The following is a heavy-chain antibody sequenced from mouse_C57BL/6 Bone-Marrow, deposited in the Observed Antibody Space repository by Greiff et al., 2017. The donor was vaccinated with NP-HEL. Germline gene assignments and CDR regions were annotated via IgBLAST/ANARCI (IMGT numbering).Heavy chain of an antibody. D-gene: IGHD2-3*01. CDR1: GFSLTSYG. CDR3: ARDGYYVGDYAMDY. J-gene: IGHJ4*01. CDR2: IWSDGST. Sequence: VQVVESGPGLVAPSQSLSITCTVSGFSLTSYGVHWVRQPPGKGLEWLVVIWSDGSTTYNSALKSRLSISKDNSKSQVFLKMISLQTDDTAMYYCARDGYYVGDYAMDYWGQGTSVTVSS. V-gene: IGHV2-6*03.